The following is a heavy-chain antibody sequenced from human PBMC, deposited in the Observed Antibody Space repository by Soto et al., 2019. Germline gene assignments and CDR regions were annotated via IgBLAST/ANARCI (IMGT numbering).Heavy chain of an antibody. CDR1: GYTFTGYY. Sequence: ASVKVSCKASGYTFTGYYMHWVRQAPGQGLEWMGWINPNSGGTNYAQKLQGRVTMTRDTSISTAYMELSRLRSDDTAVYYCARVYHTIFGVVPYGMDVWGQGTTVTVSS. V-gene: IGHV1-2*02. CDR2: INPNSGGT. D-gene: IGHD3-3*01. CDR3: ARVYHTIFGVVPYGMDV. J-gene: IGHJ6*02.